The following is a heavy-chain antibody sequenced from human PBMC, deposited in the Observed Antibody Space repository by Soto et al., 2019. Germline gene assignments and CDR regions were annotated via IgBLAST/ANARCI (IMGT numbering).Heavy chain of an antibody. CDR2: ISYSGST. J-gene: IGHJ4*02. CDR1: GGSISSGHYY. V-gene: IGHV4-31*03. Sequence: AQSLMSNVSGGSISSGHYYWTCIRQHPGRGLEWIGYISYSGSTYYNPSLKSRLAISVDTSKNQFSLRLSSVTAADTAVYYCARDRGSGTYYELDYWGQGTLVTVSS. D-gene: IGHD1-26*01. CDR3: ARDRGSGTYYELDY.